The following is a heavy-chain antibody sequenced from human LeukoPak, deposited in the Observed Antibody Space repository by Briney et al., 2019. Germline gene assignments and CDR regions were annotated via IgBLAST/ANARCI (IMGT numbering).Heavy chain of an antibody. V-gene: IGHV4-34*01. CDR2: IYESGTT. D-gene: IGHD2-15*01. CDR1: GESLNSYY. Sequence: PSETLSLTCAVYGESLNSYYWSWVRQPPGEGLEWIGEIYESGTTKYNPSLKSRVAISMAPSKQQFSLRLSSVTAADTAVYYCARGAWATRLASWGLGTPVIVSS. J-gene: IGHJ4*02. CDR3: ARGAWATRLAS.